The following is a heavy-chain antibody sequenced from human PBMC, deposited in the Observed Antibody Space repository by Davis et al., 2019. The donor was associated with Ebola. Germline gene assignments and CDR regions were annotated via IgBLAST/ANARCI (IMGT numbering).Heavy chain of an antibody. CDR1: GGSFSGYY. Sequence: PSETLSLTCAVYGGSFSGYYWSWIRQPPGKGLEWIGEINHSGSTNYNPSLKSRVTISVDTSKNQFSLKLSSVTAADTAVYYCARARMVRGVIITPRVPPFDYWGQGTLVTVSS. CDR2: INHSGST. CDR3: ARARMVRGVIITPRVPPFDY. J-gene: IGHJ4*02. V-gene: IGHV4-34*01. D-gene: IGHD3-10*01.